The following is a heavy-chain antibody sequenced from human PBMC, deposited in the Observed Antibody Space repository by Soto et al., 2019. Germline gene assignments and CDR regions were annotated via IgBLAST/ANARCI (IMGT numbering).Heavy chain of an antibody. D-gene: IGHD2-2*01. J-gene: IGHJ4*02. CDR2: ISGSGGST. CDR3: AKDPRLPRYLVPAADRKTANDY. CDR1: GFTFSSYS. V-gene: IGHV3-23*01. Sequence: PGGSLRLSCAASGFTFSSYSMNWVRQAPGKGLEWVSAISGSGGSTYYADSVRGRFTISRDNSKNTLYLQMNSLRAEDTAVYYCAKDPRLPRYLVPAADRKTANDYWGQGTLVTVSS.